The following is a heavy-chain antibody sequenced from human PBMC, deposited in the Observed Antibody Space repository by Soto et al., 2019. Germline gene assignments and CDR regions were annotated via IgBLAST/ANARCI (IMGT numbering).Heavy chain of an antibody. V-gene: IGHV4-30-4*08. CDR3: ARAPHYYDTPDMGAFNI. Sequence: SETLSLTCTVSGGSISSSSYYWGWIRQPPGKGLEWIGYIYYSGSTYYNPSLKSRLTISIDTSKSQFSLKLSSVTAADTAVYYCARAPHYYDTPDMGAFNIWGQGTMVTVSS. D-gene: IGHD3-22*01. CDR2: IYYSGST. CDR1: GGSISSSSYY. J-gene: IGHJ3*02.